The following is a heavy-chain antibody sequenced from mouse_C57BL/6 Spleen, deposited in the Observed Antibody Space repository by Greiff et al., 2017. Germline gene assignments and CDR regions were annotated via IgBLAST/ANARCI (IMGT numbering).Heavy chain of an antibody. V-gene: IGHV1-64*01. Sequence: QVQLQQSGAELVKPGASVKLSCKASGYTFTSYWMHWVKQRPGQGLEWIGMIHPNSGSTNYNEKFKSKATLTVDNSSRTAYMQLRSLTAEDSAIDVCAREGVTTVVAHCDYWGQGTTLTVSS. CDR2: IHPNSGST. D-gene: IGHD1-1*01. CDR3: AREGVTTVVAHCDY. CDR1: GYTFTSYW. J-gene: IGHJ2*01.